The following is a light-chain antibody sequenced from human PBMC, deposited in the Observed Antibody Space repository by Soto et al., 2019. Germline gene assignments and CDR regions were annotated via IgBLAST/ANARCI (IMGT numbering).Light chain of an antibody. J-gene: IGLJ1*01. CDR2: EVT. CDR1: SSDVGGYNS. CDR3: SSYTSSSTRV. Sequence: QSVLTQPASVSGSPGQSITISCTGTSSDVGGYNSVSWYQQHPGKAPKLVIYEVTNRPSGISNRFSGSKSGNTASLTISGLQAEDEADYYCSSYTSSSTRVSGTGTKV. V-gene: IGLV2-14*01.